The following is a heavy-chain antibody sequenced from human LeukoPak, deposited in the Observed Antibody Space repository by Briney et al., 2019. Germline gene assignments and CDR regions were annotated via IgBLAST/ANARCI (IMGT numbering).Heavy chain of an antibody. Sequence: GGSLRLSCVASGFTFSSFAMSWVRQAPGGGLEWVSGVSRSGGRTYYADSVKGRFTISRDNSKKTLYLQMSDLRVEDTAIYYCAKDRGAYTSDVGIGSDSWGQGTLVTVSP. J-gene: IGHJ4*02. CDR3: AKDRGAYTSDVGIGSDS. CDR1: GFTFSSFA. CDR2: VSRSGGRT. D-gene: IGHD5-18*01. V-gene: IGHV3-23*01.